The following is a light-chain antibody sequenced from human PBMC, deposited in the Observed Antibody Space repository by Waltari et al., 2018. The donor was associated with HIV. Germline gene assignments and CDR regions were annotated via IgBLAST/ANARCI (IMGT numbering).Light chain of an antibody. Sequence: QSALTQPASVSGSPGQSITISCTGTNSDIGKYNLVSWYQQNPGKVPKVLIFEVTTRPSGISHRFSGSKSDNTASLTISGLQAEDEADYYCSSYATGNTYVFGTGTSVTVL. CDR2: EVT. CDR1: NSDIGKYNL. J-gene: IGLJ1*01. V-gene: IGLV2-23*02. CDR3: SSYATGNTYV.